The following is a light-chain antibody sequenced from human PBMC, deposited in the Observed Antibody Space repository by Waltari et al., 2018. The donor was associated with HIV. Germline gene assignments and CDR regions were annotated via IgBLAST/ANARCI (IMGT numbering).Light chain of an antibody. CDR1: KNVNRDY. CDR2: GTS. J-gene: IGKJ2*01. V-gene: IGKV3-20*01. Sequence: VLTQSPGSLSLSPGDSVSLSCRASKNVNRDYLAWYQQRRGQPPTLLVSGTSVSAPGFPYRFSGSWSGTVFTLTINRLEPEDFTTYLCQQFDDWEYTFGQGTHL. CDR3: QQFDDWEYT.